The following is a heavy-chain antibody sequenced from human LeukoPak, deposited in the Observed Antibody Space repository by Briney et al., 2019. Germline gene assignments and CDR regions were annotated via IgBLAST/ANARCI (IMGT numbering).Heavy chain of an antibody. CDR1: GGSISSSSYY. CDR3: ARHGRAIVDYYYYMDG. J-gene: IGHJ6*03. V-gene: IGHV4-39*01. Sequence: PSETLSLTCTVSGGSISSSSYYWGWIRQPPGKGLEWIGSIYYSGSTYYNPSLKSRVTISIDTSKNQFSLKLSSVAAADTAVYYCARHGRAIVDYYYYMDGWGTGTTVTVSS. D-gene: IGHD3-22*01. CDR2: IYYSGST.